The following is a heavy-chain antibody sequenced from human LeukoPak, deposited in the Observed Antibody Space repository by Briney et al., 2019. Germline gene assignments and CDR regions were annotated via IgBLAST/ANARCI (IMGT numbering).Heavy chain of an antibody. CDR3: ARKAGYYDSSGYQAGFDY. Sequence: ASVKVSCKASGYTFTGYYMHWVRQAPGQGLEWMGWINPNSGSTNYAQKFQGRVTMTRDTSISTDYMELSRLRSDDTAVYYCARKAGYYDSSGYQAGFDYWGQGTLVTVSS. J-gene: IGHJ4*02. V-gene: IGHV1-2*02. CDR2: INPNSGST. CDR1: GYTFTGYY. D-gene: IGHD3-22*01.